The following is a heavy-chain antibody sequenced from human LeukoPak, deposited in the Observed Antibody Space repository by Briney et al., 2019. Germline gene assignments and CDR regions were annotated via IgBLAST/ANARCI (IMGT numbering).Heavy chain of an antibody. D-gene: IGHD3-22*01. V-gene: IGHV4-34*01. Sequence: SETLSLTCAVYGGSFRGYYWSWIRQPPGKGLEWLGEINHSGSTNYNPSLKSRFTISVDTSKNQFTLKLSSVTAADTAVYYCARPFYYDSSGSWYFDLWGRGTLVTVSS. CDR3: ARPFYYDSSGSWYFDL. CDR1: GGSFRGYY. CDR2: INHSGST. J-gene: IGHJ2*01.